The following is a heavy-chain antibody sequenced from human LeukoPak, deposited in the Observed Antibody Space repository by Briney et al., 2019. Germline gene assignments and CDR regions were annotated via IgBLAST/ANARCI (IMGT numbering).Heavy chain of an antibody. Sequence: PGGSLRLSCAASGFTFSTYVMNWFRQAPGKGLEWVSYISGSGIKHYADSVKGRFTISRDNAKNSLYLQMNSLRAEDTAVYYCARRWLQFGIDYWGQGTLVTVSS. D-gene: IGHD5-24*01. CDR2: ISGSGIK. CDR3: ARRWLQFGIDY. J-gene: IGHJ4*02. V-gene: IGHV3-48*04. CDR1: GFTFSTYV.